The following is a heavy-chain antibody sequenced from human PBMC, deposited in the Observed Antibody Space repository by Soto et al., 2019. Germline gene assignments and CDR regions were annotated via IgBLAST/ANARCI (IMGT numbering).Heavy chain of an antibody. V-gene: IGHV3-15*07. D-gene: IGHD6-19*01. Sequence: PGGSLRLSCAASGFTFSNAWMNWVRQAPSKGLEWVARIKHRADGGTTDYAAPVKGRFTISRDDSRNTVFLQMDGLKVEDTAMYYCTLELYSSRGWVHDYWGQGTPVTVSS. CDR2: IKHRADGGTT. CDR1: GFTFSNAW. CDR3: TLELYSSRGWVHDY. J-gene: IGHJ4*02.